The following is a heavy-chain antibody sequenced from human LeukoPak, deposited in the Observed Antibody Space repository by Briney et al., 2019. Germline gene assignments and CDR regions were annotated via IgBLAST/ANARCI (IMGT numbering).Heavy chain of an antibody. CDR1: GFTFSTYI. Sequence: GGSLRLSCAASGFTFSTYIMNWVRQAPGKGLEWVSSISSSSSYIYYADSLKGRFTISRDNAKNSLYLQMNSLRAEDTAVYYCARGTGESWGQGTLVTVSS. CDR2: ISSSSSYI. V-gene: IGHV3-21*01. D-gene: IGHD7-27*01. J-gene: IGHJ5*02. CDR3: ARGTGES.